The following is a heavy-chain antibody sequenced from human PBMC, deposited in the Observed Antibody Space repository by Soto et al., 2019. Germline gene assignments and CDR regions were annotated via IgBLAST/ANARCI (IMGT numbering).Heavy chain of an antibody. CDR1: GGSISSGDYY. CDR2: IYYSGTT. J-gene: IGHJ6*02. Sequence: SETLSLTCTVSGGSISSGDYYWSWIRQPPGTGLELIGYIYYSGTTYYNPSLKSRVTISVDTSKNQFSLKVNSVTAADTAVYYCARALIQLWPHYYYGMDVWGQGTTVTVSS. D-gene: IGHD5-18*01. V-gene: IGHV4-30-4*01. CDR3: ARALIQLWPHYYYGMDV.